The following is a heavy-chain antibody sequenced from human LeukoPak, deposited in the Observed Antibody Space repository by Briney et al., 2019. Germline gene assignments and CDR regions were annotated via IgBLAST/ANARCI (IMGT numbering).Heavy chain of an antibody. CDR1: GGSISSYY. J-gene: IGHJ4*02. CDR2: IYYSGST. V-gene: IGHV4-59*01. D-gene: IGHD2-2*01. Sequence: SETLSLTCTVSGGSISSYYWSWIRQPPGKGLEWIGYIYYSGSTNYNPSLKSRVTISVDTSKNQFSLKLSSVTAADTAVYYCARGVRYQLLSSPAHLDYWGQGTLVTVSS. CDR3: ARGVRYQLLSSPAHLDY.